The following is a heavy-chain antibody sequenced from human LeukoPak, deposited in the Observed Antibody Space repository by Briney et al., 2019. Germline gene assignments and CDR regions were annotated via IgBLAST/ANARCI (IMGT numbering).Heavy chain of an antibody. CDR2: IWYDGSNK. D-gene: IGHD6-13*01. Sequence: GGSLILSCAASGFTFSSYGMHWVRQAPGKGLEWVAVIWYDGSNKYYADSVKGRFTISRDNSKNTLYLQMNSLRAEDTAVYYCARDGGSSWYNRDLDYWGQGTLVTVSS. J-gene: IGHJ4*02. CDR3: ARDGGSSWYNRDLDY. V-gene: IGHV3-33*01. CDR1: GFTFSSYG.